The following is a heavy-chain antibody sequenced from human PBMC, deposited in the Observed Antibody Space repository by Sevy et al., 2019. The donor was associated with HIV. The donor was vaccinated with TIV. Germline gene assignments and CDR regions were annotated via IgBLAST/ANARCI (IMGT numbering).Heavy chain of an antibody. V-gene: IGHV3-30-3*01. J-gene: IGHJ4*02. D-gene: IGHD2-21*02. CDR2: ISYSGTNK. CDR3: ARVAVEYCTDDCYHRFDY. CDR1: GFTFTLYA. Sequence: GGSLRLSCAASGFTFTLYAIHWVRQAPGKGLEWVALISYSGTNKYYTDSVKGRFNISRTDSKNTAYLQMNNLRTDETAVYYCARVAVEYCTDDCYHRFDYWGQGTQVTVSS.